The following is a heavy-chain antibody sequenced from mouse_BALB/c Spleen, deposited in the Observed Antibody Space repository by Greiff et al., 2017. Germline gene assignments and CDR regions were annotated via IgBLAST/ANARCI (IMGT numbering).Heavy chain of an antibody. Sequence: EVMLVESGGDLVKPGGSLKLSCAASGFTFSSYGMSWVRQTPDKRLEWVATISSGGSYTYYPDSVKGRFTISRDNAKNTLYLQMSSLKSEDTAMYYCARGIYYDYPFDYWGQGTTLTVSS. V-gene: IGHV5-6*01. CDR3: ARGIYYDYPFDY. CDR2: ISSGGSYT. CDR1: GFTFSSYG. J-gene: IGHJ2*01. D-gene: IGHD2-4*01.